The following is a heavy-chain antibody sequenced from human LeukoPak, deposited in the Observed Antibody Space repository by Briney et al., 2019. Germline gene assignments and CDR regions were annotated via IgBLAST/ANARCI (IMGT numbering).Heavy chain of an antibody. Sequence: GGSVTLSCSASGFTFSCYSMKWVGQAPGKGREWVSSISSSRSYIYYADSVKGRFTISRDNAKNSLYLEMYGRSAEDTAVYYCAREHCSGCSCYPDAFDIWGQGTMVTVSS. CDR2: ISSSRSYI. J-gene: IGHJ3*02. D-gene: IGHD2-15*01. V-gene: IGHV3-21*01. CDR3: AREHCSGCSCYPDAFDI. CDR1: GFTFSCYS.